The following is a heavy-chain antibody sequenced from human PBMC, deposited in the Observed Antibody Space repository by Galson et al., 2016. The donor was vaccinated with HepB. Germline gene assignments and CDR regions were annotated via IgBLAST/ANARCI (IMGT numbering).Heavy chain of an antibody. D-gene: IGHD3-22*01. CDR2: ISRSGDST. V-gene: IGHV3-23*01. J-gene: IGHJ3*02. Sequence: SLRLSCAASGFTFNNYGMTWVRQAPGKGLEVVSSISRSGDSTDYADSVKGRFTISRDNSKNTLYLQMNSLRAEDTAVYYCAKDGYYDSSGYYSRGAFDIWGQGTMVTVSS. CDR3: AKDGYYDSSGYYSRGAFDI. CDR1: GFTFNNYG.